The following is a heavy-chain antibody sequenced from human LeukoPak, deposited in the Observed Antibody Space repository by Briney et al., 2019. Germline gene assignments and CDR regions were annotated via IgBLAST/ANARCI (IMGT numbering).Heavy chain of an antibody. V-gene: IGHV1-69*05. CDR2: IIPIFGTA. CDR3: ARGEEVVAAAELYYYYYYMDV. D-gene: IGHD6-13*01. Sequence: GASVKVSCKASGGTFSSYAISWVRQAPGQGLEWMGGIIPIFGTANYAQKFRGRVTITTDESTSTAYMELSSLRSEDTAVYYCARGEEVVAAAELYYYYYYMDVWGKGTTVTVSS. CDR1: GGTFSSYA. J-gene: IGHJ6*03.